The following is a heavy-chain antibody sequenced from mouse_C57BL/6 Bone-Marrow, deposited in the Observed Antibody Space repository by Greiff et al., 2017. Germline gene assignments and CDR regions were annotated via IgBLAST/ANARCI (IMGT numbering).Heavy chain of an antibody. CDR3: ARGGFAY. CDR1: GYTFPSYW. Sequence: QVQLQQPGAELVRPGSSVKLSCKASGYTFPSYWMHWVKQRPIQGLEWIGNIDPSDSETHYNQKFKDKATFTVDQSSSTAYMQLSILTSEDSAVYDCARGGFAYGGQGTLVTVSA. V-gene: IGHV1-52*01. CDR2: IDPSDSET. J-gene: IGHJ3*01.